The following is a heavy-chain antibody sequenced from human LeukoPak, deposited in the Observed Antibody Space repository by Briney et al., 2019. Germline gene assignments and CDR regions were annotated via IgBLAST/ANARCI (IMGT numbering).Heavy chain of an antibody. J-gene: IGHJ3*02. V-gene: IGHV4-39*01. Sequence: PSETLSLTCTVSGGSSSSSSYYWGWIRQPPGKGLEWIGSIYYSGSTYYSPSLKSRVTISVDTSKNKLSLKLNSVTTADTPVYYCARGGQYLQDAFDIWGQGTMVTVSS. CDR1: GGSSSSSSYY. CDR2: IYYSGST. D-gene: IGHD3-16*01. CDR3: ARGGQYLQDAFDI.